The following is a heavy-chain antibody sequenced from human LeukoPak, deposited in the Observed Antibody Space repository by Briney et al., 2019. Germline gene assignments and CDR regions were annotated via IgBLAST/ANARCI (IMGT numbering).Heavy chain of an antibody. V-gene: IGHV1-18*01. CDR2: TSAYNGNT. D-gene: IGHD5-18*01. Sequence: GASVKVSCKSSGYTFPSYGISWVRQAPGQGLEGLGWTSAYNGNTNYAQKLQGRVTMTTDTSTSTAYMELRSLRSDDTAVYYCARVGVDTAMVTADWFDPWGQGTLVTVSS. CDR1: GYTFPSYG. CDR3: ARVGVDTAMVTADWFDP. J-gene: IGHJ5*02.